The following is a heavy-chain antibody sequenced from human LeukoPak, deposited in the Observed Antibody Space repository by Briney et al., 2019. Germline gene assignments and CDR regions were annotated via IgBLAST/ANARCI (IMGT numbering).Heavy chain of an antibody. CDR1: GFTFSSYA. Sequence: GGSLILSCAASGFTFSSYAMSWVRHAPGEGLEWVSAISDSGGTTCYADSVKGRFTISRDNSKNTLYLQMNSLRGEDTAVYYCAKLTRGYCSSTACPNWFDPWGQGTLVTVSS. J-gene: IGHJ5*02. V-gene: IGHV3-23*01. D-gene: IGHD2-2*01. CDR2: ISDSGGTT. CDR3: AKLTRGYCSSTACPNWFDP.